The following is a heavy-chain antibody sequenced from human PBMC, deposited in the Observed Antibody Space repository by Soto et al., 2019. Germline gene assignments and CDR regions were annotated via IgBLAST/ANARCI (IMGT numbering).Heavy chain of an antibody. CDR3: ATERREESSNYGTFDN. CDR1: GFTFSRYS. Sequence: GGSLRLSCAASGFTFSRYSFAWVRQAPGKGLEWVSFISTTGNYIYQADSVKGRFTISRDNAKNSLFLQMNSLRVEDTAIYYCATERREESSNYGTFDNWGQGTMVTVSS. J-gene: IGHJ4*02. D-gene: IGHD3-10*01. CDR2: ISTTGNYI. V-gene: IGHV3-21*01.